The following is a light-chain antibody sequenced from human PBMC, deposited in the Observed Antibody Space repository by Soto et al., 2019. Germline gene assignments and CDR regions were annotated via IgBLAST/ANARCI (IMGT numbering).Light chain of an antibody. J-gene: IGLJ3*02. CDR1: SSDVGGYNY. CDR2: EVN. CDR3: SSYTTSSTLV. Sequence: QSVLTQPASVSGSPGQSITISCTGTSSDVGGYNYVSWYQHHPGKARKLIIYEVNNRPSGVSNRFSGSKSGNTASLTISGLQAEDEADYYCSSYTTSSTLVFGGGTKLTVL. V-gene: IGLV2-14*01.